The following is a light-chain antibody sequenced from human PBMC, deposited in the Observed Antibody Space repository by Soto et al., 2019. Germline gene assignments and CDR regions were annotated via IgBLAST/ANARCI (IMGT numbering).Light chain of an antibody. Sequence: EIVLTQSPDTLSLSPGGRATLSCRASQSVTTRLAWYQQKPGQPPRLLISGASVRASGVPVRISGSGSGTDFTLTISRLEPEDFELYYCQQYGGSPITFGLGTRLEVK. CDR3: QQYGGSPIT. J-gene: IGKJ5*01. CDR1: QSVTTR. CDR2: GAS. V-gene: IGKV3-20*01.